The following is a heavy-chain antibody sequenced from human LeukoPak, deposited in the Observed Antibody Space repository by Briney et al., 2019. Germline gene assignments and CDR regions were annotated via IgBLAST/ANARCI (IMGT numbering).Heavy chain of an antibody. D-gene: IGHD3-16*01. J-gene: IGHJ4*02. V-gene: IGHV1-2*02. CDR1: GYTFTGNC. CDR2: INSNSGGT. CDR3: ARDRGPEWWGSFDC. Sequence: GASVKVSCKASGYTFTGNCIHWVRLAPGQGLQWMGWINSNSGGTNYAQKFQGRVTMTRDTSISTAYMDLSSLIPDDTAVYYCARDRGPEWWGSFDCWGQGTLVTVSS.